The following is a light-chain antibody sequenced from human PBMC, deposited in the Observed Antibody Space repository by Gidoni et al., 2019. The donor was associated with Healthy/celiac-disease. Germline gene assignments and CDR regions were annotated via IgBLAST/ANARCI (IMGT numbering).Light chain of an antibody. CDR1: QSVSSY. V-gene: IGKV3-11*01. CDR3: QQRSNWHPFT. J-gene: IGKJ3*01. CDR2: DAS. Sequence: EIVLTQSPATLSLSPGERATLSCRASQSVSSYLAWYQQKPGQAPRLLIYDASNRATGIPARFSGSGSGTDFTLTISSLEHEDFAVYYCQQRSNWHPFTFGPGTKVDIK.